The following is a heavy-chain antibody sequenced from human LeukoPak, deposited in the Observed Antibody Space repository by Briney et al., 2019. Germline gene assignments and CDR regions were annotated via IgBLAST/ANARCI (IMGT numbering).Heavy chain of an antibody. CDR1: GYTFAGYY. Sequence: ASVKVSCKASGYTFAGYYIHWVRQAPGQGLEGMGWINPNSGGTNYAQKFQGRVTMTRDTSISTAYMELSRLRSDDTAVYHCARDTGMAIMGVWFDPWGQGTLVTVSS. CDR2: INPNSGGT. V-gene: IGHV1-2*02. D-gene: IGHD5-24*01. J-gene: IGHJ5*02. CDR3: ARDTGMAIMGVWFDP.